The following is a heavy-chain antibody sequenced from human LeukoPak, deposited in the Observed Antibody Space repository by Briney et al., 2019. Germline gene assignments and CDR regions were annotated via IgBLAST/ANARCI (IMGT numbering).Heavy chain of an antibody. Sequence: GGSLRLSCASSGFTFSSFEMNEVRQAPGKGLEWVSYISSSGSTIYYADSVKGRFTISRDNAKNSLYLQMSSLRAEDTAVYYCARDRSYGSFNYWGQGTLVTVSS. CDR1: GFTFSSFE. J-gene: IGHJ4*02. CDR3: ARDRSYGSFNY. CDR2: ISSSGSTI. D-gene: IGHD5-18*01. V-gene: IGHV3-48*03.